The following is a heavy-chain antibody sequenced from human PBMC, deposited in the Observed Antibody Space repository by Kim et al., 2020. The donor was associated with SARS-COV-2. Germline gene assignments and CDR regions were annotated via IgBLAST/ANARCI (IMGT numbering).Heavy chain of an antibody. CDR3: ARLGGGSRCSGGSCFLWF. D-gene: IGHD2-15*01. J-gene: IGHJ5*01. CDR1: GFGFSNYA. Sequence: LSLTCEGSGFGFSNYAMAWVRQAPGKGLEWVSSIKADGGQTYYADSVKGRFSISRDNSRNTLYLQMNRLRDEDTAIFYCARLGGGSRCSGGSCFLWF. V-gene: IGHV3-23*01. CDR2: IKADGGQT.